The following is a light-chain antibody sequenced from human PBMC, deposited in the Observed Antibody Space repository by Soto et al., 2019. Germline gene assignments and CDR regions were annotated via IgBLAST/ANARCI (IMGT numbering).Light chain of an antibody. J-gene: IGLJ2*01. V-gene: IGLV1-44*01. CDR1: SSNIGRNP. CDR2: TND. Sequence: QSVLTQPPSASGTPGQRVTISCSGGSSNIGRNPVNWYLQLPGTAPKLPIYTNDRRPSGVPERVSASKSGTSASLTIRCLQSEDEADYYCATWYDSLYGMVFGGGTKLTVL. CDR3: ATWYDSLYGMV.